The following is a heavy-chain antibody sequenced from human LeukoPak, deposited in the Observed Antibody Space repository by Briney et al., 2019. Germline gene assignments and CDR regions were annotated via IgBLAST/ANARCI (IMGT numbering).Heavy chain of an antibody. Sequence: PGGSLRLSCAASGFTFSDYYMSWIRQAPGKGLEWVSAISGSGGSTYYADSVKGRFTISRDNSKNTLYLQMNSLRAEDTAVYYCANIPLPYGAWAFDIWGQGTMVTVSS. V-gene: IGHV3-23*01. J-gene: IGHJ3*02. CDR3: ANIPLPYGAWAFDI. CDR2: ISGSGGST. D-gene: IGHD2-21*01. CDR1: GFTFSDYY.